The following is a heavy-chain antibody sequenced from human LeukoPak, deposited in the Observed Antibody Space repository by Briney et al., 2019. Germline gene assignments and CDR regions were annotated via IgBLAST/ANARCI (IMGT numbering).Heavy chain of an antibody. CDR2: IIPIFGTA. J-gene: IGHJ6*02. CDR1: GGTFSSYA. Sequence: SVKVSCKASGGTFSSYAISWVRQAPGQGLEWMGGIIPIFGTANYAQKFQGRVTITADESTSTAYMELSSLRSEDTAVYYCASSSCTSCYRPLLYYYYYGMDVWGQGTTVTVSS. CDR3: ASSSCTSCYRPLLYYYYYGMDV. D-gene: IGHD2-2*01. V-gene: IGHV1-69*01.